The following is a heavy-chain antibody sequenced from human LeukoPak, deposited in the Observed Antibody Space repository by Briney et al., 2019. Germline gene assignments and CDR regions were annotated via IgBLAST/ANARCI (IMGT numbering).Heavy chain of an antibody. Sequence: AAVTVSCKSSVYTFTAYYIHWLRQAPGQGLEWMGWINANSGGTDYAQKFQDRVTMTRDTSLTTAYLELSRLTSDDTAVYCGVRATDISSWYLVYWGQGALVTVSS. CDR3: VRATDISSWYLVY. D-gene: IGHD6-13*01. J-gene: IGHJ4*02. CDR2: INANSGGT. CDR1: VYTFTAYY. V-gene: IGHV1-2*02.